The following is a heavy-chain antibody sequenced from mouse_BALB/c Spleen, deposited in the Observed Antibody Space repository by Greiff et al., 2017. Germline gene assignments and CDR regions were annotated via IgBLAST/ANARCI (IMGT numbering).Heavy chain of an antibody. CDR2: ISSGGGST. CDR1: GFAFSSYD. V-gene: IGHV5-12-1*01. D-gene: IGHD1-1*01. Sequence: DVMLVESGGGLVKPGGSLKLSCAASGFAFSSYDMSWVRQTPEKRLEWVAYISSGGGSTYYPDTVKGRFTISRDNAKNTLYLQMSSLKSEDTAMYYCARHLYYYGSNAMDYWGQGTSVTVSS. CDR3: ARHLYYYGSNAMDY. J-gene: IGHJ4*01.